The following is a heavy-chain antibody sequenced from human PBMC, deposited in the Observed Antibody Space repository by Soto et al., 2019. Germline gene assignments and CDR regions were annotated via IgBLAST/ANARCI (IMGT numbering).Heavy chain of an antibody. CDR1: GGSISISNW. J-gene: IGHJ6*03. CDR2: IHHSGST. CDR3: ARVGYYFYMDV. D-gene: IGHD2-15*01. V-gene: IGHV4-4*02. Sequence: QVQLQESGPGLVKPSETLSLTCAVSGGSISISNWWSWVRQTPGKGLEWIGHIHHSGSTNYSPSLTSRVTISVDKSKNQFALKMNSVTAADTAVYYCARVGYYFYMDVWGKGTTVTVSS.